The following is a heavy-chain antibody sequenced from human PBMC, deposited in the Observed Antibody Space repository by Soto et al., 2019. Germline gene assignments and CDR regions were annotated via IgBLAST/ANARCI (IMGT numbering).Heavy chain of an antibody. CDR3: ARAYSGYDFAYYYSGMDV. CDR2: INPSGGST. J-gene: IGHJ6*02. D-gene: IGHD5-12*01. V-gene: IGHV1-46*01. Sequence: QVQLVQSGAEVKKPGASVKVSCKASGYTFTSYYMHWVRQAPGQGLEWMGIINPSGGSTSYAQKFQGRVTMTRDTSTSTVYMELSSLRSEDTAVYYCARAYSGYDFAYYYSGMDVWGQGTTVTVSS. CDR1: GYTFTSYY.